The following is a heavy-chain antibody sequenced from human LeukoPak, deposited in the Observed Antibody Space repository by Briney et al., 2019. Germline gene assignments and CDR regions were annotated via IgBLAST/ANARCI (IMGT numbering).Heavy chain of an antibody. CDR1: GYTFTSYG. CDR3: ARRRITIFGVVKGMDV. V-gene: IGHV1-8*02. J-gene: IGHJ6*02. D-gene: IGHD3-3*01. Sequence: ASVKVSCKASGYTFTSYGINWVRQATGQGLEWMGWMNPNSGNTGYAQKFQGRVTMTRNTSISTAYMELSSLRSEDTAVYYCARRRITIFGVVKGMDVWGQGTTVTVSS. CDR2: MNPNSGNT.